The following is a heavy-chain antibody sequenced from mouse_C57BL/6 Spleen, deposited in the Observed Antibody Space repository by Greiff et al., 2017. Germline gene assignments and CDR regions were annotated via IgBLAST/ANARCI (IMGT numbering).Heavy chain of an antibody. Sequence: VQLQESGPGLVQPSQSLSITCTVSGFSLTGSGVHWVRQSPGKGLEWLGVIWRGGSADYNAAFISRLSSSKDHSKRQVFFKMNSLQDDDTAIYYCARITTDGTHWGQGTTLTVSS. J-gene: IGHJ2*01. V-gene: IGHV2-2*01. CDR2: IWRGGSA. CDR3: ARITTDGTH. CDR1: GFSLTGSG. D-gene: IGHD2-4*01.